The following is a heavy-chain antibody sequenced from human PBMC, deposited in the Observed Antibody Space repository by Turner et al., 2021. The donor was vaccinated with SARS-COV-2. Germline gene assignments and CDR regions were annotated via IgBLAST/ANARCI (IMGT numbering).Heavy chain of an antibody. J-gene: IGHJ4*02. CDR3: AHSEVSGFAEANFDY. CDR2: IYWNDGK. V-gene: IGHV2-5*01. Sequence: QITLKESGPTLGKPTQPLTLTCTFSGFSLSTSGVGVGWIRQPPGKALEWLALIYWNDGKRYSPSLKSRLTITKDTSKNQVFLTMTNMDPVDTATYYCAHSEVSGFAEANFDYWGQGTLVTVSS. D-gene: IGHD3-10*01. CDR1: GFSLSTSGVG.